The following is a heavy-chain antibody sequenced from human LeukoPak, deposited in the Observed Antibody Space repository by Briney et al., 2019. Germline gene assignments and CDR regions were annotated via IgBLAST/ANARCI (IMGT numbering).Heavy chain of an antibody. CDR1: GGSISSYY. D-gene: IGHD1-1*01. CDR3: ARQPAGTGTALDY. V-gene: IGHV4-34*01. J-gene: IGHJ4*02. CDR2: INHSGGT. Sequence: PSETLSLTCTVSGGSISSYYWSWIRQPPGKGLEWIGEINHSGGTNYNPSLKSRVTISVDTSKNQFSLKLSSVTAADTAVYYCARQPAGTGTALDYWGQGTLVTVSS.